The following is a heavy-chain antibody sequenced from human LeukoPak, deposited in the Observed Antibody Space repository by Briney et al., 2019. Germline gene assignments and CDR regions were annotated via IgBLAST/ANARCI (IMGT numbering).Heavy chain of an antibody. CDR1: GFTFSSYS. D-gene: IGHD1-26*01. J-gene: IGHJ6*02. CDR2: ISSSSSYI. V-gene: IGHV3-21*01. CDR3: ARDLVGATTGRYYYYGMDV. Sequence: PGGSLRLSYAASGFTFSSYSMNWVRQAPGKGLEWVSSISSSSSYIYYADSVKGRFTISRDNAKNSLYLQMNSLRAEDTAVYYCARDLVGATTGRYYYYGMDVWGQGTTVTVSS.